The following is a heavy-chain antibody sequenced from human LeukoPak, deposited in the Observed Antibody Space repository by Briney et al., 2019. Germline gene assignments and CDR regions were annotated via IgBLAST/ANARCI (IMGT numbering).Heavy chain of an antibody. V-gene: IGHV3-38-3*01. J-gene: IGHJ4*02. CDR3: ARDRPYGGVGDFDY. CDR2: ISGGST. D-gene: IGHD4-23*01. Sequence: GSLRLSCAASGFTVSSNEMSWVRQAPGKGLEWVSSISGGSTYYADSRKGRFTISRDNSKNTLYLQMNSLRGEDTAMYYCARDRPYGGVGDFDYWGQGTLVTVSS. CDR1: GFTVSSNE.